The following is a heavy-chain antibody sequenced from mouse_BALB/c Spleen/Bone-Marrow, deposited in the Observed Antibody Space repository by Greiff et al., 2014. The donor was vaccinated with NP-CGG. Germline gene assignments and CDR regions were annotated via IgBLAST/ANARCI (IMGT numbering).Heavy chain of an antibody. J-gene: IGHJ1*01. Sequence: VKLMESGAGLVKPGASVKLSCKASGYTFTEYIIHWVKQRSGQGLEWIEWFYPGSGSIKYNEKFKDKATLTADKSSSTVYMELSRLTSEDSAVYFCARHESYGNYLYFDVWGAGTTVTVSS. D-gene: IGHD2-10*02. CDR1: GYTFTEYI. CDR2: FYPGSGSI. V-gene: IGHV1-62-2*01. CDR3: ARHESYGNYLYFDV.